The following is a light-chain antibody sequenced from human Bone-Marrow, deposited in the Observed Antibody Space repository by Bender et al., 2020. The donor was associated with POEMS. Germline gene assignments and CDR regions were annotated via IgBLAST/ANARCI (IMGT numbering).Light chain of an antibody. J-gene: IGLJ3*02. V-gene: IGLV2-23*01. CDR1: SSDVGSYKF. Sequence: QSALTQPASVSGSPGQSITISCTGTSSDVGSYKFVSWYQQHPGKAPKVMIYEGSKRPSGVSNRFSGSKSGKTASLTISGLQAKDEADYYCCSYAGRYTWVFGGGTKLTVL. CDR2: EGS. CDR3: CSYAGRYTWV.